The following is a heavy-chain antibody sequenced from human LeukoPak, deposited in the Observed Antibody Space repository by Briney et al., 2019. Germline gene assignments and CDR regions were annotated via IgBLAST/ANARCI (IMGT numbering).Heavy chain of an antibody. CDR1: GGSISSYY. Sequence: SETLSLTCTVSGGSISSYYWSWIRQPPGKGLEWIGYIYYSGSTNYNPSLKSRVTISVDTSKNQFSLKLSSVTAADTAVYYCARTYSSSWYLWFDPWGQGTLVTVSS. CDR2: IYYSGST. D-gene: IGHD6-13*01. CDR3: ARTYSSSWYLWFDP. J-gene: IGHJ5*02. V-gene: IGHV4-59*01.